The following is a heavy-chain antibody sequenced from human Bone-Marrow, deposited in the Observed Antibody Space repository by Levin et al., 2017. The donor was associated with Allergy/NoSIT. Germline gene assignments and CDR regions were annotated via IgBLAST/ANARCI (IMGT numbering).Heavy chain of an antibody. CDR2: ISATGYNS. Sequence: QAGGSLRLSCAASGFTPSSFAMSWVRQAPGKGLEWVSWISATGYNSMYADSVKGRVTVSRDNVKNTMYLQVNSLRAEDTAVYYCTKASAYYYYYGMDVWGPGTTVTVSS. CDR1: GFTPSSFA. CDR3: TKASAYYYYYGMDV. J-gene: IGHJ6*02. V-gene: IGHV3-23*01.